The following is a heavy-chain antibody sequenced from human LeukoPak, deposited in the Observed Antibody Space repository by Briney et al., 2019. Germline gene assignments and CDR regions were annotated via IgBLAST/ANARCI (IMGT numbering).Heavy chain of an antibody. CDR3: ARARGATTVDY. CDR1: GFTFSSYS. V-gene: IGHV3-21*01. J-gene: IGHJ4*02. CDR2: ISSSSYI. D-gene: IGHD1-26*01. Sequence: GGSLRLSCAASGFTFSSYSMNWVRQAPGKGLEWVSSISSSSYIYYADSVKGRFTISRDNAKNSLYLQMNSLRAEDTAVYYCARARGATTVDYWDQGTLVTVSS.